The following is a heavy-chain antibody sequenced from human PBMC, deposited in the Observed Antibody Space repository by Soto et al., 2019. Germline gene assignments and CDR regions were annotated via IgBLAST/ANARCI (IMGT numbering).Heavy chain of an antibody. V-gene: IGHV1-69*13. D-gene: IGHD6-13*01. CDR1: GGTFSSYA. Sequence: SVKVSCKASGGTFSSYAISWVRQAPGQGLEWMGGIIPIFGTANYAQKFQGRVTITADESTSTAYMELSSLRSEDTAVYYCARVFEVAAATTKTYYSYYGMDVWGQGTTVTVSS. CDR3: ARVFEVAAATTKTYYSYYGMDV. CDR2: IIPIFGTA. J-gene: IGHJ6*02.